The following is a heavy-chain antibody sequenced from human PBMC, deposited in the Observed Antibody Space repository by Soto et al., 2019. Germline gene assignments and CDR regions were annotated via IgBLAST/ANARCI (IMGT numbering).Heavy chain of an antibody. D-gene: IGHD2-2*01. Sequence: SETLSLTCAVYGGSFSGYYWSWIRQPPGKGLEWIGEINHSGSTNYNPSLKSRVTISVDTSKNQFSLKLSSVTAADTAVYYCARGHPSLHIVVVPAAITPIFDYWGQGTLVTVSS. CDR1: GGSFSGYY. V-gene: IGHV4-34*01. CDR3: ARGHPSLHIVVVPAAITPIFDY. J-gene: IGHJ4*02. CDR2: INHSGST.